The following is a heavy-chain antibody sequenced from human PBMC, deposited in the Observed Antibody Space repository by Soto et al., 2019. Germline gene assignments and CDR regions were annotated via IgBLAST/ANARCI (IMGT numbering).Heavy chain of an antibody. CDR2: ISYDGSNK. CDR3: ARERRHQNAFDI. Sequence: QVQLVESGGGVVQPGRSLRLSCAASGFTFSSYAMHWVRQAPGKGLEWVAVISYDGSNKYYADSVKGRFTISRDNSKNTLYLQMNSLRAEDTAVYYCARERRHQNAFDIWGQGTMVTVSS. J-gene: IGHJ3*02. CDR1: GFTFSSYA. V-gene: IGHV3-30-3*01.